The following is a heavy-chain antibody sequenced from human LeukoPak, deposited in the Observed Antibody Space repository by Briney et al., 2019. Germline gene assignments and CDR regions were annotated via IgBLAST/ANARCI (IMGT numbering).Heavy chain of an antibody. CDR2: ISGSGGST. V-gene: IGHV3-23*01. CDR3: ARDKVSVIPALDY. CDR1: GFTVSSNY. D-gene: IGHD2/OR15-2a*01. J-gene: IGHJ4*02. Sequence: GGSLRLSCAASGFTVSSNYMSWVRQAPGKGLEWVSAISGSGGSTYYADSVKGRFTISRDNSKNTLYLQMNSLRAEDTALYFCARDKVSVIPALDYWGQGTLVIVSS.